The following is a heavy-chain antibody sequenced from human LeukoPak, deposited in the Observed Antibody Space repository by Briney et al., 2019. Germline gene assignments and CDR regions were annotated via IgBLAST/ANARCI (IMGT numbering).Heavy chain of an antibody. V-gene: IGHV1-2*02. CDR3: ASLVRAQIGYSSSKRASLFDY. Sequence: ASVKVSCKASGYTFTGYYMHWVRQAPGQGLEWMGWINPNSGGTNYAQKFQGRVTMTRDTSISTAYMELSRLRSDDRAVYYCASLVRAQIGYSSSKRASLFDYWGQGTLVTVSS. CDR1: GYTFTGYY. CDR2: INPNSGGT. D-gene: IGHD6-6*01. J-gene: IGHJ4*02.